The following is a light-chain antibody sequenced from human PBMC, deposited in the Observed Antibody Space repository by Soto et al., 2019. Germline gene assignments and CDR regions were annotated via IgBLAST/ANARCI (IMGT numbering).Light chain of an antibody. CDR2: DAS. J-gene: IGKJ2*01. CDR1: QSVSSY. V-gene: IGKV3-11*01. Sequence: EIVLTQSPATLSLSPGERATLSCRASQSVSSYLAWYQQKPGQAPRLLIYDASNRATGIPARFSGSGSGTDLTLTISSLEPEDFAVYYCKQRSNWPPMYTFGQGTKLEIK. CDR3: KQRSNWPPMYT.